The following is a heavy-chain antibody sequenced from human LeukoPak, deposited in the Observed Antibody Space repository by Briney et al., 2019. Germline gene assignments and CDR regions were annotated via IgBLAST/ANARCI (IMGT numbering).Heavy chain of an antibody. CDR2: IYSGGST. D-gene: IGHD5-24*01. CDR3: ASTQAERWLQFPNWFDP. J-gene: IGHJ5*02. V-gene: IGHV3-53*01. Sequence: GGSLRLSCAASGFTVSSNYMSWVRQAPGKGLESVSVIYSGGSTYYADSVKGRFTISRDNSKNTLYLQMNSLRAEDTAVYYCASTQAERWLQFPNWFDPWGQGTLATVSS. CDR1: GFTVSSNY.